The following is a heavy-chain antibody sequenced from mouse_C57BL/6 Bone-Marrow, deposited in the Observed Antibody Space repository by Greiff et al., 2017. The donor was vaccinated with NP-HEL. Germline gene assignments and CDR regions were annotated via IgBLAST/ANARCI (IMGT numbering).Heavy chain of an antibody. Sequence: EVKLVESGGDLVKPGGSLKLSCAASGFTFSSYGMSWVRQTPDKRLEWVATISSGGSYTYYPDSVKGRFTISRDHAKNTLYLQMSSLKSEDTAMYYCAINNWDGFAYWGQGTLVTVSA. CDR2: ISSGGSYT. J-gene: IGHJ3*01. CDR3: AINNWDGFAY. V-gene: IGHV5-6*01. D-gene: IGHD4-1*01. CDR1: GFTFSSYG.